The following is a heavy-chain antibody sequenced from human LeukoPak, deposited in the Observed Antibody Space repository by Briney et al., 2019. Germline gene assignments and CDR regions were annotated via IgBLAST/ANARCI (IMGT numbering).Heavy chain of an antibody. J-gene: IGHJ4*02. CDR1: GDSISSYY. CDR3: ARGSRELYYFDY. Sequence: SETLSLTCTVSGDSISSYYWSWIRQPPGKGLEWIGYIYYSGSTRYNPSLKSRVTISVVDTSRTQFSLKLSSVTAADTAVYYCARGSRELYYFDYWGQGTLVTVSS. CDR2: IYYSGST. V-gene: IGHV4-59*12. D-gene: IGHD1-7*01.